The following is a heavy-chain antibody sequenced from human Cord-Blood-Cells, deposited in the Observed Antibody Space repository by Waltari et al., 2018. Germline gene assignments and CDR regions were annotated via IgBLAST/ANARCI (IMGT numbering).Heavy chain of an antibody. D-gene: IGHD4-17*01. CDR2: INAGNGNT. Sequence: QVQLVQSGAEVKKPGASVKVSCKASGYTFTSYAMHWVRQAPGQRLEWMGWINAGNGNTKYSQKFQGRVTITRDTSASTAYMELSSLRSEDTAVYYRARVGQVDGDYDYWGQGTLVTVSS. V-gene: IGHV1-3*01. CDR1: GYTFTSYA. CDR3: ARVGQVDGDYDY. J-gene: IGHJ4*02.